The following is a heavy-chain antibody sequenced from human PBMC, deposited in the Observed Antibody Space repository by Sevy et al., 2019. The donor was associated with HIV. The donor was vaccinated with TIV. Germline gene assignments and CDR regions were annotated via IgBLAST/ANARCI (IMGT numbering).Heavy chain of an antibody. CDR1: GFTFSSYN. CDR3: ARDKTILEGRYGMDV. CDR2: ITSGSSYI. J-gene: IGHJ6*02. Sequence: GGFLRLSCAASGFTFSSYNINWVRQAPGKGLEWVSSITSGSSYIFYADSVKGRFTTSRDNAKNSLYLQMNSLRAEDTAVYYCARDKTILEGRYGMDVWGQGTTVTVSS. V-gene: IGHV3-21*01. D-gene: IGHD3-3*01.